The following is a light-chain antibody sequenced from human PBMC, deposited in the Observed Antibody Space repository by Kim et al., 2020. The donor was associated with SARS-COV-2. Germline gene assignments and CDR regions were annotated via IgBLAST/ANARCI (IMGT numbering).Light chain of an antibody. Sequence: GQSITISCIGTSSDIGHYNYVSWYQQHAGKVPKFMIYDVSDRPSGVSDRFSGFKSGHTASLTISGLQAEDEADYYCSAYTSSDIWVFGGGTQLTVL. V-gene: IGLV2-14*04. CDR3: SAYTSSDIWV. J-gene: IGLJ3*02. CDR2: DVS. CDR1: SSDIGHYNY.